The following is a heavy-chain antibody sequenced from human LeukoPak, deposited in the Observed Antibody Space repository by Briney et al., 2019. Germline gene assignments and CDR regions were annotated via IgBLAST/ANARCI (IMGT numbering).Heavy chain of an antibody. CDR2: IKSKTDGGTT. J-gene: IGHJ5*02. Sequence: PGGSLRLSCAASGFTFSNAWMSWVRQAPGKGLEWVGRIKSKTDGGTTDYAAPVKGRFTISRDDSKNTLYLQMNSLKTEDTAVYYCARDPAEGPPHYYDILTGFFRAQPNWFDPWGQGTLVTVSS. CDR3: ARDPAEGPPHYYDILTGFFRAQPNWFDP. D-gene: IGHD3-9*01. CDR1: GFTFSNAW. V-gene: IGHV3-15*01.